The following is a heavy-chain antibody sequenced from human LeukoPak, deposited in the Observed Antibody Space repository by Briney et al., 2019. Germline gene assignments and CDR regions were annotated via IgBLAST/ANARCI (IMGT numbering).Heavy chain of an antibody. V-gene: IGHV3-7*04. Sequence: GGALRVSCTASGFTFSIYWMSWVRQAPGKGLDWVANIKPDGSEEYYVDSVRGGFTVSRDNAKNSLYLQMNSLSAEDTAVYYCARDNNAAFDIWGLGTMVTVSS. J-gene: IGHJ3*02. CDR1: GFTFSIYW. CDR3: ARDNNAAFDI. D-gene: IGHD2-2*01. CDR2: IKPDGSEE.